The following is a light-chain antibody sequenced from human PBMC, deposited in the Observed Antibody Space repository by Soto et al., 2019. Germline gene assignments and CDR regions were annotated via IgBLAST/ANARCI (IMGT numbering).Light chain of an antibody. J-gene: IGKJ1*01. Sequence: QVSRSISSLSASIGGRVTITCRASQTSCSWWAWYQQKPGQAPKLLIYKAFTLKSGVTSRFSGSGSGTEFTLTIRSLQPDDFAAYYCQNYNSYSEAFGQGTKVDIK. CDR3: QNYNSYSEA. V-gene: IGKV1-5*03. CDR2: KAF. CDR1: QTSCSW.